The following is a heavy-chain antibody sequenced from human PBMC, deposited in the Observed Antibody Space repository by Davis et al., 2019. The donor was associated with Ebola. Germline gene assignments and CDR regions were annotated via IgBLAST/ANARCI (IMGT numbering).Heavy chain of an antibody. CDR2: IFPGDSDT. CDR1: GYSFTNYW. Sequence: GESLKISCKASGYSFTNYWIGWVRQMPGKGLEWLGIIFPGDSDTRYSPSFQGQVTISADKSLSTAYLQWNSLKASDTAIYYCARSSWNFGSHFDHWGQGTLVTVSS. J-gene: IGHJ4*02. V-gene: IGHV5-51*01. CDR3: ARSSWNFGSHFDH. D-gene: IGHD1-7*01.